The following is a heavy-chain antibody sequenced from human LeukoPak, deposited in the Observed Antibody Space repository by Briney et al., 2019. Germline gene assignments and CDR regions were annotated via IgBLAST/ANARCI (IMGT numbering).Heavy chain of an antibody. CDR1: GFIFNTFG. CDR3: VRCTFVLHKRCSAFDV. CDR2: ITSTTTYT. V-gene: IGHV3-21*01. Sequence: GSLRVSCSASGFIFNTFGMKWVRQAPGKGLEWVSSITSTTTYTYYADSVKGRFTISRDNAKNSLFLQMNSLRAEDTAVYYCVRCTFVLHKRCSAFDVWGQGTMVTVSA. D-gene: IGHD1-1*01. J-gene: IGHJ3*01.